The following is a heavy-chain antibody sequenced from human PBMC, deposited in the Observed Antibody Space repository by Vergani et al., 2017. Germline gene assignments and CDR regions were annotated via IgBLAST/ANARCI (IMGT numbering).Heavy chain of an antibody. CDR3: ARDSPRRWAVAGYNFDY. Sequence: EVQLVESGGGLVQPGGSLRLSCAASGFTVSSNYMSWVRQAPGKGLEWVSVIYSGGSTYYADSVKGRFTISRDNSKNTLYLQMNSLRAEDTAVYYCARDSPRRWAVAGYNFDYWGQGTLVTVSS. V-gene: IGHV3-66*01. CDR2: IYSGGST. D-gene: IGHD6-19*01. CDR1: GFTVSSNY. J-gene: IGHJ4*02.